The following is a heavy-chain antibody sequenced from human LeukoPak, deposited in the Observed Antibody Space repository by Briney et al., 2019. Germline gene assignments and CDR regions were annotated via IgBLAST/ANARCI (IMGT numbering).Heavy chain of an antibody. CDR3: ARSGGGRSVGFYMDV. CDR2: ISGFDDAA. CDR1: GFTFSRYA. V-gene: IGHV3-23*01. Sequence: PGGSLRLSCAASGFTFSRYAMNWVRQAPGKGLEWVSVISGFDDAAYYADSVKGRFTISRDNSKNTLYLLMNSLRTEDTAVYYCARSGGGRSVGFYMDVWGKGTTVTVSS. J-gene: IGHJ6*03. D-gene: IGHD3-10*01.